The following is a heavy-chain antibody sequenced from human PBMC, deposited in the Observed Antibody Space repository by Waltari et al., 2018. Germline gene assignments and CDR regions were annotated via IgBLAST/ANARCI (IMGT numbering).Heavy chain of an antibody. Sequence: QVQLVQSGAEVKKPGSSVKVSCKASGGPFSSYAISWVRQAPGQGLEWMGRIIPIFGTANYAQKFQGRVTMTRDTSTSTVYMELSSLRSEDTAVYYCARGLEGAQGVIRPPFDYWGQGTLVTVSS. J-gene: IGHJ4*02. CDR2: IIPIFGTA. V-gene: IGHV1-69*05. CDR3: ARGLEGAQGVIRPPFDY. CDR1: GGPFSSYA. D-gene: IGHD3-10*01.